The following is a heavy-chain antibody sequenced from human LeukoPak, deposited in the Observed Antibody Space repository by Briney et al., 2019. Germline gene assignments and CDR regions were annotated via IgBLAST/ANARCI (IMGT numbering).Heavy chain of an antibody. V-gene: IGHV4-4*07. D-gene: IGHD6-19*01. CDR1: GSSFSNYS. J-gene: IGHJ4*02. Sequence: PAGTLRLTCTASGSSFSNYSRSWIRQPPGKGLEWIARIYTGGSTNYNPSLKSRVTISVDKSKNQFSLKLSSVTAADTAVYYCTRDISLLYSSGWYGAYYFDYWGQGTLVTVSS. CDR3: TRDISLLYSSGWYGAYYFDY. CDR2: IYTGGST.